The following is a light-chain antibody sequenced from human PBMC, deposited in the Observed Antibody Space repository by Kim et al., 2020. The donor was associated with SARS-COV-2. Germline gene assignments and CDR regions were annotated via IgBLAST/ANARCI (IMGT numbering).Light chain of an antibody. J-gene: IGLJ1*01. Sequence: LTQPASVSGSPGQSITISCTGTSSDVGSYNLVSWYQQHPGKAPKLMIYEGSKRPSGVSNRFSGSKSGNTASLTISGLQAEDEADYCCCSYAGSSTYVFGTGTKVTVL. CDR1: SSDVGSYNL. V-gene: IGLV2-23*01. CDR2: EGS. CDR3: CSYAGSSTYV.